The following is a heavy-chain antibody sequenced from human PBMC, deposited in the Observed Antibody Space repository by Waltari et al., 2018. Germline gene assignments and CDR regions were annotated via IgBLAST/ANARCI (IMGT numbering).Heavy chain of an antibody. V-gene: IGHV3-72*01. Sequence: EVQLVASGGGLVQPGGSLRLSCSASGFTFSDHSLDWVRQAPGKGLEWVGRTRNKANSYTTEYAASVKGRFTISRDDSKNSLYLQMNSLKTEDTAVYYCVHSSSGAFDIWGQGTMVTVSS. CDR1: GFTFSDHS. CDR2: TRNKANSYTT. J-gene: IGHJ3*02. D-gene: IGHD6-13*01. CDR3: VHSSSGAFDI.